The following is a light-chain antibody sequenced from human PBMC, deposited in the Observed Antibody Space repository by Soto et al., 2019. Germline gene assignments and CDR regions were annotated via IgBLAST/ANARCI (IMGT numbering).Light chain of an antibody. CDR2: DAS. CDR3: QQYNYWPT. Sequence: EIVMTQSPATLSVSPGERATLSCRASQSVSSNLAWYQQKPGQAPRLLIHDASTRATGIPARFSGSGSGTEFTLTINSLQSEDFAVYYCQQYNYWPTFGQGTKVEIK. V-gene: IGKV3-15*01. J-gene: IGKJ1*01. CDR1: QSVSSN.